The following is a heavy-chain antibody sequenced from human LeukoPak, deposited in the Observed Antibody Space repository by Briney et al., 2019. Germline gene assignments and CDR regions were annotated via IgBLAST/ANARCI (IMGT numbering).Heavy chain of an antibody. Sequence: SVKVSCKASGGTFSRYVISWLRQAPGQGLEWMGGIIPMFGSANYAQKFQGRLTITADGLTNTAYMGLSSLRSEDTAVYYCARDAAIYDSGAYYYLWWGQGTLVTVSS. V-gene: IGHV1-69*13. D-gene: IGHD3-22*01. J-gene: IGHJ4*02. CDR2: IIPMFGSA. CDR3: ARDAAIYDSGAYYYLW. CDR1: GGTFSRYV.